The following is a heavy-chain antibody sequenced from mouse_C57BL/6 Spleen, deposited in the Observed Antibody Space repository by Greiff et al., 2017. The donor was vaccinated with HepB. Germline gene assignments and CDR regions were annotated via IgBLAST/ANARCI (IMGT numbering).Heavy chain of an antibody. V-gene: IGHV7-1*01. CDR3: AREYYGGYFDY. J-gene: IGHJ2*01. Sequence: EVKLMESGGGLVQSGRSLRLSCATSGFTFSDFYMEWVRQAPGKGLEWIAASRNKANDYTTEYSASVKGRFIVSRDTSQSILYLQMNALRAEDTAIYYCAREYYGGYFDYWGQGTTLTVSS. CDR1: GFTFSDFY. D-gene: IGHD1-1*01. CDR2: SRNKANDYTT.